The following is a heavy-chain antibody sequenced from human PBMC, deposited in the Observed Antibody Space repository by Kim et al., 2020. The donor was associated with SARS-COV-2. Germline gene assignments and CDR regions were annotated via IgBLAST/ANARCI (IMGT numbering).Heavy chain of an antibody. CDR3: PRDGFSGAAFDS. CDR2: INPNSGAI. J-gene: IGHJ5*01. V-gene: IGHV1-2*02. CDR1: GYTFTGHF. D-gene: IGHD3-10*01. Sequence: ASVKVSCKASGYTFTGHFMHWVRQAPGQGLEWMGWINPNSGAINYAQKFQGRVTMTRDTSISTAYTELSRLTSDDTAVYYCPRDGFSGAAFDSWGQGTLVTVSS.